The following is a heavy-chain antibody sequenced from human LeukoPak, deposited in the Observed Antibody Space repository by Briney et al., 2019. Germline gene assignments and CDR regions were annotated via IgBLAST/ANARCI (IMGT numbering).Heavy chain of an antibody. CDR3: AKLSPYGGMGY. CDR1: GFTFSRYA. Sequence: GGSLRLSCAASGFTFSRYAMSWVRQAPGKGLEWVSAISGSGDNTYYADSVKGRFTISRDNSKNTLYLQMNSLRAEDTAVYYCAKLSPYGGMGYWGQRTLVTVSS. D-gene: IGHD4-23*01. CDR2: ISGSGDNT. J-gene: IGHJ4*02. V-gene: IGHV3-23*01.